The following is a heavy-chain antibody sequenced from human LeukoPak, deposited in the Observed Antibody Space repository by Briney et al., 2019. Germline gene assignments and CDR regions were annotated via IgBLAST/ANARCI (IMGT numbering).Heavy chain of an antibody. J-gene: IGHJ6*02. CDR3: ARDMRYYDSSGYYGFDYYGMDV. Sequence: AASVKVSCKASGGTFSSYAVSWVRQAPGQGLEWMGWINPNSGGTNYAQKFQGWVTMTRDTSISTAYMELSRLRSDDTAVYYCARDMRYYDSSGYYGFDYYGMDVWGQGTTVTVSS. CDR1: GGTFSSYA. V-gene: IGHV1-2*04. CDR2: INPNSGGT. D-gene: IGHD3-22*01.